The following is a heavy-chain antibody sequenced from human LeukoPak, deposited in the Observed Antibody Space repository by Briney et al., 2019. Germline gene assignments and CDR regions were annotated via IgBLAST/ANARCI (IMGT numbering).Heavy chain of an antibody. D-gene: IGHD3-22*01. CDR2: IKEDGSEK. CDR3: ARDTSGYQ. Sequence: PGGSLRLSCAASGFTFSTYWMSWVRQAPGKGLEWGANIKEDGSEKYYGDSVKGRFTTSRDNAKNSLYLQMNSLRAEDTAVYYCARDTSGYQWGQGTLVTVSS. CDR1: GFTFSTYW. V-gene: IGHV3-7*01. J-gene: IGHJ4*02.